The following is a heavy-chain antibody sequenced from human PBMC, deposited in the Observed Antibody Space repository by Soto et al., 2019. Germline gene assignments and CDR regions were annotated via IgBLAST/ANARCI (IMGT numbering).Heavy chain of an antibody. J-gene: IGHJ6*02. CDR3: XRHFFGRQLRYYYGMDV. CDR2: IYYSGST. CDR1: GGSISISSYY. D-gene: IGHD3-3*01. V-gene: IGHV4-39*01. Sequence: TSETLSLTCIVSGGSISISSYYWGWIRQPPGKGLEWIGSIYYSGSTYYNPSLKSRVTISVDTSKNQFSLKLSSVTAADTAVYYCXRHFFGRQLRYYYGMDVWGQGTTVTVSS.